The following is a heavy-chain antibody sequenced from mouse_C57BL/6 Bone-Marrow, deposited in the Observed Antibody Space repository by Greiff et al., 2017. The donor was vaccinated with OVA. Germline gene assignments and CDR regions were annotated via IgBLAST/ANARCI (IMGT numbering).Heavy chain of an antibody. D-gene: IGHD2-4*01. CDR2: IDPSASYT. CDR1: GYTFTSYW. J-gene: IGHJ4*01. Sequence: QVQLQQPGAELVMPGASVKLSCKASGYTFTSYWLHWVKQRPGQGLEWIGEIDPSASYTNYNQKFKGKSTLTVEKSSSPAYMQLSSLTSEDSAVYYCAREGYYDYDGAVDYAMDYWGQGTSVTVSS. V-gene: IGHV1-69*01. CDR3: AREGYYDYDGAVDYAMDY.